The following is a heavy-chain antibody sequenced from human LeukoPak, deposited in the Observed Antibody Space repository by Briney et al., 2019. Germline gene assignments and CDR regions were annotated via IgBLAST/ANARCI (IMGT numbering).Heavy chain of an antibody. Sequence: PSETLSLTCTVSGGSISSYYWSWIRQPPGKGLEWIGYIYYSGSTNYNPSLKSRVTISVDTSKNQFSLKLSSVTAADTAVYYCARGVAARRGYGMDVWGQGTTVTVSS. CDR3: ARGVAARRGYGMDV. D-gene: IGHD6-6*01. CDR1: GGSISSYY. J-gene: IGHJ6*02. V-gene: IGHV4-59*01. CDR2: IYYSGST.